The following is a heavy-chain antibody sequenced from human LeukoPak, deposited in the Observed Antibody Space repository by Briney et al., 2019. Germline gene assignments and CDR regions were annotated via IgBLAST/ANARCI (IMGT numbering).Heavy chain of an antibody. CDR1: GFTFRSYW. J-gene: IGHJ4*02. D-gene: IGHD6-19*01. V-gene: IGHV3-7*05. CDR3: ARYPTGSSGWSYFDY. Sequence: GGSLRLSCAASGFTFRSYWMSWVRQAPGKGLEWVANIKQDGSEKYYVDSVKGRFTISRDNAKNSLYLQMNSLRAEDTAVYYCARYPTGSSGWSYFDYWGQGTLVTVSS. CDR2: IKQDGSEK.